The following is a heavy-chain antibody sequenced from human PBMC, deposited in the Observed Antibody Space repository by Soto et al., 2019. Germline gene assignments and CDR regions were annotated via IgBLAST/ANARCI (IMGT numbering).Heavy chain of an antibody. V-gene: IGHV3-30*18. CDR3: AKPVQSKNTLSYFDY. D-gene: IGHD2-2*02. Sequence: GGSLRLSCAASGFTFSSYGMHWVRQAPGKGLEWVAVISYDGSNKYYADSVKGRFTISRDNSKNTLYLQMNSLRAEDTAVYYCAKPVQSKNTLSYFDYGGQGTLVTVSS. CDR2: ISYDGSNK. J-gene: IGHJ4*02. CDR1: GFTFSSYG.